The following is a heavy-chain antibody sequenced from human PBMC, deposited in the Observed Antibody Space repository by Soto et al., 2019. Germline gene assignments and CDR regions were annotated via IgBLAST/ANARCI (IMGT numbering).Heavy chain of an antibody. Sequence: SETLSLTCAVYGGSFSGYYWSWIRQPPGKGLEWIGEINHSGSTNYNPSLKSRVTISVDTSKNQFSLKLSSVTAADTAVYYCARGGAELMVYAPTTRYFDYWGQGTQVTVSS. CDR3: ARGGAELMVYAPTTRYFDY. J-gene: IGHJ4*02. CDR2: INHSGST. CDR1: GGSFSGYY. V-gene: IGHV4-34*01. D-gene: IGHD2-8*01.